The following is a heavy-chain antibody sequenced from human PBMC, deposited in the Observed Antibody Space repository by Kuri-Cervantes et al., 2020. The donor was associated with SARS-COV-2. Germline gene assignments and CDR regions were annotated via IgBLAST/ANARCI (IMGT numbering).Heavy chain of an antibody. V-gene: IGHV4-34*01. J-gene: IGHJ4*02. Sequence: SETLSLTCAVYGGSFSGYYWSWIRQPPGKGLEWIGEINHSGSTNYNPSLKSRVTISVDTSKNQFSLKLSSVTAADTAVYYCSSSSSFSYYFDYWGQGTLVTVSS. D-gene: IGHD6-6*01. CDR2: INHSGST. CDR3: SSSSSFSYYFDY. CDR1: GGSFSGYY.